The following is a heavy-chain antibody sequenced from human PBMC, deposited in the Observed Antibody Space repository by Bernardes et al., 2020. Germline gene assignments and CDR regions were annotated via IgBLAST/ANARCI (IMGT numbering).Heavy chain of an antibody. J-gene: IGHJ5*02. V-gene: IGHV6-1*01. CDR1: GDSVSSNSSA. CDR2: TYYRSKWYN. D-gene: IGHD3-3*01. CDR3: ARVRHHDFWSGYYTSWFDP. Sequence: TLSLTCAISGDSVSSNSSAWNWIRQSPSRGLEWLGRTYYRSKWYNDYAVSVKSRITINPDTSKNQFSLQLNSVTPEDTAVYYCARVRHHDFWSGYYTSWFDPWGQGTLVTVSS.